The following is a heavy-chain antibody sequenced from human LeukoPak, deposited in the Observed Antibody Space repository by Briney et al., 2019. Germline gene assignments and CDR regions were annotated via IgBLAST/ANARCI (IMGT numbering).Heavy chain of an antibody. J-gene: IGHJ4*02. Sequence: KPSETLSLTCAVYGGSFSGYYWSWIRQPPGKGLEWIGESNHVGSTNYNPSLKSRVTMSTDTSKNQFSLKLSSVTAADTAVYYCARGSGAFYSSLAYWGQGTLVTVSS. V-gene: IGHV4-34*01. CDR3: ARGSGAFYSSLAY. CDR1: GGSFSGYY. CDR2: SNHVGST. D-gene: IGHD4-11*01.